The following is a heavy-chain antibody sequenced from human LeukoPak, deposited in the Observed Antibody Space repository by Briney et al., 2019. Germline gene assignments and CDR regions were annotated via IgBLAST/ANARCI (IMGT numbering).Heavy chain of an antibody. V-gene: IGHV1-2*02. CDR1: GYTVTGYY. J-gene: IGHJ4*02. CDR3: ARTWVVPAASLDY. Sequence: GASVKVSCKASGYTVTGYYMHWVRQAPGQGLEWMGWINPNSGGTNYAQKFQGRVTMTRDTSISTAYMELSRLRSDDTAVYYCARTWVVPAASLDYWGQGTLVTVSS. D-gene: IGHD2-2*01. CDR2: INPNSGGT.